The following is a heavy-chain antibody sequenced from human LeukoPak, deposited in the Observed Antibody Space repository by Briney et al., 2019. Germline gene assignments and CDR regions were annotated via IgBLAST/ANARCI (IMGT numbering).Heavy chain of an antibody. CDR3: AKGSSGYFVDL. CDR1: GFIFNNYG. Sequence: GGSLRLSCAASGFIFNNYGLIWVRQAPGQGLEWVSAISNDGGGTNYADFVKGRVTISRDNSKNTLFLQMNSLRAEDTALYYCAKGSSGYFVDLWGQGTLVTVSS. CDR2: ISNDGGGT. V-gene: IGHV3-23*01. J-gene: IGHJ5*02. D-gene: IGHD3-22*01.